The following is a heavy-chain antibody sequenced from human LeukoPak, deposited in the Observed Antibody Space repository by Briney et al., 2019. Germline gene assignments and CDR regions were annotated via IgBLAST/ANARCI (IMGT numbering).Heavy chain of an antibody. D-gene: IGHD3-22*01. CDR3: ARDPAYYYDSSGYYSGLQFDY. CDR1: GGTFSSYA. V-gene: IGHV1-69*06. CDR2: IIPIFGTA. J-gene: IGHJ4*02. Sequence: ASVKVSCKASGGTFSSYAISWVRQAPGQGLEWMGGIIPIFGTANYAQKFRGGVTITADKSTKTAYMELSSLRSEDTAVYYCARDPAYYYDSSGYYSGLQFDYWGQGTLVTVSS.